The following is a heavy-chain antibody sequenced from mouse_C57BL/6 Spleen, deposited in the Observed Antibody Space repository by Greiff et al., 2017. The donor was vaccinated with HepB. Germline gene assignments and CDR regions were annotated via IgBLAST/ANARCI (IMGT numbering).Heavy chain of an antibody. J-gene: IGHJ4*01. CDR1: GYTFTSYW. CDR2: IDPSDSYT. CDR3: ARWGNYSNYAMDY. V-gene: IGHV1-50*01. Sequence: VQLQQPGAELVKPGASVKLSCKASGYTFTSYWMQWVKQRPGQGLEWIGEIDPSDSYTNYNQKFKGKATLTVDTSSSTAYMQLSSLTSEDSAVYYCARWGNYSNYAMDYWGQGTSVTVSS. D-gene: IGHD2-5*01.